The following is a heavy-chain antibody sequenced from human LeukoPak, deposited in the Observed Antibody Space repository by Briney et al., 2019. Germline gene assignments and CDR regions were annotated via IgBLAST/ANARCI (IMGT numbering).Heavy chain of an antibody. V-gene: IGHV1-18*01. CDR1: GYTFTSYG. CDR2: ISAYNGNT. J-gene: IGHJ4*02. D-gene: IGHD6-19*01. CDR3: ASDLRVGTYSSGWFDY. Sequence: ASVRVSCKASGYTFTSYGISWVRQAPGQGLEWMGWISAYNGNTNYAQKLQGRVTMTTDTSTSTAYMELRSLRSDDTAVYYCASDLRVGTYSSGWFDYWGQGTLVTVSS.